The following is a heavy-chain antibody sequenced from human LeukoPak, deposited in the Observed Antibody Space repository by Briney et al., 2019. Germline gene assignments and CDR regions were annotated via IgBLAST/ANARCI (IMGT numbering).Heavy chain of an antibody. D-gene: IGHD6-13*01. CDR1: GGSISRYY. CDR2: IYSSDVST. V-gene: IGHV4-4*07. J-gene: IGHJ4*02. Sequence: PSETLSLTCTVSGGSISRYYWSWIRQPAGKGLEWIGRIYSSDVSTNYNPSLKSRVTMSADTSKNQLSLNLRSVTAADTAVYYCARGSASAERWGQGTLVTVSS. CDR3: ARGSASAER.